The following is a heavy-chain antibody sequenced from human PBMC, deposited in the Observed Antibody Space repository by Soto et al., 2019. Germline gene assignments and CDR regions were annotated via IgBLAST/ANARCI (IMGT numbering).Heavy chain of an antibody. CDR1: VFTFSSYA. CDR3: ARDSSSPDFGFDP. V-gene: IGHV3-30-3*01. J-gene: IGHJ5*02. Sequence: PGGSLRLSCAASVFTFSSYAMHWVRQAPGKGLEWVAVISYDGSNKYYADSVKGRFTISRDNSKNTLYLQMNSLRAEDTAVYYCARDSSSPDFGFDPWGQGTLVTVSS. CDR2: ISYDGSNK. D-gene: IGHD6-13*01.